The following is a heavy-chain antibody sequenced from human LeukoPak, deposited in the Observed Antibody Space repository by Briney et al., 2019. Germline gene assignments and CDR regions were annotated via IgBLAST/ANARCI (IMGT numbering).Heavy chain of an antibody. CDR1: GGTFSSYA. Sequence: SVKVSCKASGGTFSSYAISWVRHAPGQGLEWMGGIIPIFGTANYAQKFQGRVTITTDESTSTAYMELSSLRSEDTAVYYCARDRGCPAARPGPAYYYCYYMDVWGKGTTVTVSS. V-gene: IGHV1-69*05. D-gene: IGHD6-6*01. CDR2: IIPIFGTA. J-gene: IGHJ6*03. CDR3: ARDRGCPAARPGPAYYYCYYMDV.